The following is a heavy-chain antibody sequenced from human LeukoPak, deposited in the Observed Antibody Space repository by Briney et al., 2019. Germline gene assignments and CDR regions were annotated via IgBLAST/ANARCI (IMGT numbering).Heavy chain of an antibody. V-gene: IGHV1-2*02. J-gene: IGHJ6*03. CDR2: INPNSGGT. CDR3: ARDWGSYYGPHYYYYYMDV. CDR1: GYTFTGYY. Sequence: GASVKVSCKASGYTFTGYYMHWVRQAPGQGLEWMGWINPNSGGTNYAQKFQGRVTMTRDTSISTAYMELSRLRSDDTAVYYCARDWGSYYGPHYYYYYMDVWGKGTTVTVSS. D-gene: IGHD3-10*01.